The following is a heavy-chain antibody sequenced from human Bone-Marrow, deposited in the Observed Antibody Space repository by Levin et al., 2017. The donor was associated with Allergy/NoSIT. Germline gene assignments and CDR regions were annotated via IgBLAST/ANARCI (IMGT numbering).Heavy chain of an antibody. V-gene: IGHV3-30*04. CDR3: AREMDIVVVPAAHTFDY. CDR1: GFTFSSYA. D-gene: IGHD2-2*03. Sequence: GESLKISCAASGFTFSSYAMHWVRQAPGKGLEWVAVISYDGSNKYYADSVKGRFTISRDNSKNTLYLQMNSLRAEDTAVYYCAREMDIVVVPAAHTFDYWGQGTLVTVSS. J-gene: IGHJ4*02. CDR2: ISYDGSNK.